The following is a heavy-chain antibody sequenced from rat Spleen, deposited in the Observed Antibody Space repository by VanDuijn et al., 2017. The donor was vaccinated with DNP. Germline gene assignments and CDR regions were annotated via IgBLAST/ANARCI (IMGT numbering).Heavy chain of an antibody. Sequence: EVQLVESGGGLVQPGRSLKLSCVASGFTFNDFYMAWVRQTPQKGLEWVASIRYAGDNKEYGDSGNGRFTISRDNGKNTLYLQMDSLKSEDTATYYCARHPLYGGYMYFDSWGQGVMVTVSS. V-gene: IGHV5-22*01. CDR2: IRYAGDNK. CDR1: GFTFNDFY. D-gene: IGHD1-11*01. J-gene: IGHJ2*01. CDR3: ARHPLYGGYMYFDS.